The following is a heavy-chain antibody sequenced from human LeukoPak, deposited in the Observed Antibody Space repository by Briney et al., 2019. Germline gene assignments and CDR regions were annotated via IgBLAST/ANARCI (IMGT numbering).Heavy chain of an antibody. Sequence: ASVKVSCKASGYTFTSYGISWVRQAPGQGLEWMGWISAYNGNTNYAQKLQGRVTTTTDTSTSTAYMELRSLRSDDTAVYYCARRIQTIFGVVIRNYYYYGMDVWGQGTTVTVSS. V-gene: IGHV1-18*01. CDR1: GYTFTSYG. CDR3: ARRIQTIFGVVIRNYYYYGMDV. CDR2: ISAYNGNT. J-gene: IGHJ6*02. D-gene: IGHD3-3*01.